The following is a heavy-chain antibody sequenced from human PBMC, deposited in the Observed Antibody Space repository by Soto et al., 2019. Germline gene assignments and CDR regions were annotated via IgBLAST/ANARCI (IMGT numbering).Heavy chain of an antibody. Sequence: PGGSLRLSCAASGFTFSSYGMHWVRQAPGKGLEWVAVIWYDGSNKYYADSVKGRFTISRDNSKNTLYLQMNSLRAEDTAVYYCARQGFGVLHGLVDVWGQGTTVTVSS. V-gene: IGHV3-33*01. CDR1: GFTFSSYG. D-gene: IGHD3-10*01. J-gene: IGHJ6*02. CDR3: ARQGFGVLHGLVDV. CDR2: IWYDGSNK.